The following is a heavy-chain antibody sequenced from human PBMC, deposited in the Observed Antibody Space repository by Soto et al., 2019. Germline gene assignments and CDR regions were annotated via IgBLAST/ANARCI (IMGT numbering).Heavy chain of an antibody. V-gene: IGHV5-51*01. CDR1: GLSFTSYC. CDR3: ARPPLPGIVVPGGYNYHDGLDV. CDR2: IYPGDSET. J-gene: IGHJ6*02. Sequence: GESLKISCKGSGLSFTSYCIGWVRQMPGKGLEWMGIIYPGDSETKYSPSFEGQVTISADKSTNTAYLQWSSLKASDTAMYYCARPPLPGIVVPGGYNYHDGLDVWGQGTPVTVSS. D-gene: IGHD6-19*01.